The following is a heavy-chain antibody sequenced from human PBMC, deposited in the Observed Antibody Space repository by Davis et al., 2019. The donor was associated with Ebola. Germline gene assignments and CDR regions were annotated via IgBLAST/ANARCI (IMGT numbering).Heavy chain of an antibody. V-gene: IGHV3-30*03. CDR3: ARNHIVLMVYALDY. D-gene: IGHD2-8*01. CDR2: ISYDGSNK. Sequence: GESLKISCAASGFTFSSYGMHWVRQAPGKGLEWVAVISYDGSNKYYADSVKGRFTISRDNSKNTLYLQMNSLRAEDTAVYYCARNHIVLMVYALDYWGQGTLVTVSS. CDR1: GFTFSSYG. J-gene: IGHJ4*02.